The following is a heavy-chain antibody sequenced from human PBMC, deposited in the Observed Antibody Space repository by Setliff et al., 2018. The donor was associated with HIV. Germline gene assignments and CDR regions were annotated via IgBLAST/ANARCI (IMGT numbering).Heavy chain of an antibody. V-gene: IGHV1-2*06. D-gene: IGHD3-10*02. J-gene: IGHJ3*02. CDR3: ARSLFGELYAFDI. CDR2: ITPNSGGT. Sequence: GASVKVSCKASGYTFSDYFIHWVRQAPGQALEWMGRITPNSGGTNYAQKFQGRVTMTRDTSISTAYMALSRLGSDDTAVYYCARSLFGELYAFDIWGQGTMVTVSS. CDR1: GYTFSDYF.